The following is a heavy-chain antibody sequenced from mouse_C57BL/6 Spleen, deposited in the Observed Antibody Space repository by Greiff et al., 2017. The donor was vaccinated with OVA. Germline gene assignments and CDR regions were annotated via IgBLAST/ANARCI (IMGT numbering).Heavy chain of an antibody. J-gene: IGHJ4*01. CDR2: ISDGGSYT. Sequence: EVNVVESGGGLVKPGGSLKLSCAASGFTFSSYAMSWVRQTPEKRLEWVATISDGGSYTYYPDNVKGRFTISRDNAKNNLYLQMSHLKSEDTAMYYCARVSGYNAMDYWGQGTSVTVSS. D-gene: IGHD6-2*01. V-gene: IGHV5-4*03. CDR1: GFTFSSYA. CDR3: ARVSGYNAMDY.